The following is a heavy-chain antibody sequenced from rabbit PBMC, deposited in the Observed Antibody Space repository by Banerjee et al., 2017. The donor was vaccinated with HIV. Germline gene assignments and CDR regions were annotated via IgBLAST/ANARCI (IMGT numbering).Heavy chain of an antibody. D-gene: IGHD3-1*01. CDR1: GFDLSSYYY. CDR3: ARLGGVWRPFNL. Sequence: QSLEESGGDLVKPGASLTLTCTASGFDLSSYYYMCWVRQAPGKGLEWIAFLYPIYGATDYASWVNGRFTVSLDNAQNTVDLQMNSLTAADTATYFCARLGGVWRPFNLWGPGTLVTVS. J-gene: IGHJ4*01. CDR2: LYPIYGAT. V-gene: IGHV1S43*01.